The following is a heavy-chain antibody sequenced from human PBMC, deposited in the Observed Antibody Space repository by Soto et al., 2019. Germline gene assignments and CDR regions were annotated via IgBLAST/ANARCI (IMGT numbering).Heavy chain of an antibody. CDR3: AKDTGGGYCSSTSCLETYYYMDV. J-gene: IGHJ6*03. D-gene: IGHD2-2*03. CDR2: ISWNSGSI. V-gene: IGHV3-9*01. CDR1: GFTFDDYA. Sequence: PGGSLRLSCAASGFTFDDYAMHWVRQAPGKGQEWVSGISWNSGSIGYADSVKGRFTISRDNAKNSLYLQMNSLRAEDTALYYCAKDTGGGYCSSTSCLETYYYMDVWGKGTTVTVSS.